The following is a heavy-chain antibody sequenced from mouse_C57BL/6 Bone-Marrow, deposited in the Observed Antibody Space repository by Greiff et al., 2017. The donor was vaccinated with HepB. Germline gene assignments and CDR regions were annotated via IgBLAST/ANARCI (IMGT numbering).Heavy chain of an antibody. Sequence: EVKLEESGGGLVQPKGSLKLTCAASGFSFNTYAMNWVRQAPGKGLEWVARIRSKSNNYATYYADSVKDRFTISRDDSESMLYLQMNNLKTEDTAMYYCGRQSYYSNYGYFDYWGQGTTLTVSS. V-gene: IGHV10-1*01. CDR2: IRSKSNNYAT. CDR1: GFSFNTYA. J-gene: IGHJ2*01. CDR3: GRQSYYSNYGYFDY. D-gene: IGHD2-5*01.